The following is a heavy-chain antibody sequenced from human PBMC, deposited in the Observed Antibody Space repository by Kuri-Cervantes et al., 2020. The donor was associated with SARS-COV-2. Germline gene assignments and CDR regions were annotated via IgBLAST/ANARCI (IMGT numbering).Heavy chain of an antibody. V-gene: IGHV1-3*01. Sequence: ASVKVSCKASGYTFTSYAMHWVRQAPGQRLEWMGWINAGNGNTKYSQKFQGRVTITRDTSASTAYMELSSLRSEDTAVHYCARVPDYYDSSGYGLMEYYFDYWGQGTLVTVSS. D-gene: IGHD3-22*01. CDR2: INAGNGNT. J-gene: IGHJ4*02. CDR3: ARVPDYYDSSGYGLMEYYFDY. CDR1: GYTFTSYA.